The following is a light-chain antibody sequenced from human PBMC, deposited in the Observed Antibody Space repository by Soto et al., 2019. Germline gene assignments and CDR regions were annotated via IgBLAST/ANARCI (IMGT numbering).Light chain of an antibody. V-gene: IGKV4-1*01. CDR3: QQYYSTPFT. Sequence: DIVMTQSPDSLAVSLGERATINCKSSQSVLYSSNNKNYLAWYQQKPGQPPKLLIYWASTRESGVPDRFSGSGSGTDFTLTISSLQAEDVAVYYCQQYYSTPFTFGPGTNLDIK. J-gene: IGKJ3*01. CDR1: QSVLYSSNNKNY. CDR2: WAS.